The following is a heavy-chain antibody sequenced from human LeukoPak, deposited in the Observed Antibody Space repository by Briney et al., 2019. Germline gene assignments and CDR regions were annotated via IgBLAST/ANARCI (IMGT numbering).Heavy chain of an antibody. CDR1: GGSISSYY. V-gene: IGHV4-59*01. D-gene: IGHD3-10*01. Sequence: NPSETLSLTCTVSGGSISSYYWSWIRQPPGKGLEWIGYIYYSGSTNYNPSLKSRVTISLDTSKNQFSLKLSSVTAADTAVYYCARDLTMVREAEGPIWGQGTMVTVSS. CDR2: IYYSGST. CDR3: ARDLTMVREAEGPI. J-gene: IGHJ3*02.